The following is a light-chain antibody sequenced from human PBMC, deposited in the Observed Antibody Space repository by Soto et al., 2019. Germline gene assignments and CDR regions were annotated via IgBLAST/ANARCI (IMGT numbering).Light chain of an antibody. CDR1: QGISSY. CDR2: TAS. J-gene: IGKJ5*01. CDR3: QQLKSHPIT. Sequence: IQLTQSPYSLSASVGDRVTITCRASQGISSYLAWYQQRPDKAPSLPIHTASTWQSGVPSRVSGSGSGTEFTLTISCLQPEDFATYYCQQLKSHPITFCRGTRPE. V-gene: IGKV1-9*01.